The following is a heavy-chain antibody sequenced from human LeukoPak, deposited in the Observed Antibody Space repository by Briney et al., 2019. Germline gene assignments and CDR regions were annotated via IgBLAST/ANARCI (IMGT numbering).Heavy chain of an antibody. CDR3: AKDKSYYDSSGYYRVSAFDI. J-gene: IGHJ3*02. CDR2: ISSSGGTT. Sequence: GGSLRLSCAASGFTFSSYAMSWVRQAPGKGLEWVSIISSSGGTTYYADSVKGRFAISRDNSKSTLYLQMDSLRAKDTAVYYCAKDKSYYDSSGYYRVSAFDIWGQGTMVTVSS. V-gene: IGHV3-23*01. D-gene: IGHD3-22*01. CDR1: GFTFSSYA.